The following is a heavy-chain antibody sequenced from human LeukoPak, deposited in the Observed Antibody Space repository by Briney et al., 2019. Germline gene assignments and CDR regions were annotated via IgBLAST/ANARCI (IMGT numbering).Heavy chain of an antibody. CDR3: ARDLKRGYSSGRYSWGSGSSNDY. D-gene: IGHD6-19*01. V-gene: IGHV1-18*01. CDR1: GYTFTGYG. CDR2: ISAYNGNT. Sequence: ASVKVSCKASGYTFTGYGISWVRQAPGQGLERMGWISAYNGNTNYAQKLQGRVTMTTDTSTSTAYMELRSLRSDDTVVYYCARDLKRGYSSGRYSWGSGSSNDYWGQGTLVTVCS. J-gene: IGHJ4*02.